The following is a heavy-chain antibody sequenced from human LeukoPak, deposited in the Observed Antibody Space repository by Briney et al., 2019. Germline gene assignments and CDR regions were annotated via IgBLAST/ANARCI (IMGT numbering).Heavy chain of an antibody. CDR2: IWYDGSNK. V-gene: IGHV3-33*01. D-gene: IGHD5-12*01. Sequence: GGSLRLSCAASGFTLSSYGMHWVRQTPGKGLEWVAVIWYDGSNKYYADSVKGRFTMSRDNSKNTLYLQMNSLRAEDTAVYYCARAYESREWLMYYFDYWGQGTLVTVSS. J-gene: IGHJ4*02. CDR1: GFTLSSYG. CDR3: ARAYESREWLMYYFDY.